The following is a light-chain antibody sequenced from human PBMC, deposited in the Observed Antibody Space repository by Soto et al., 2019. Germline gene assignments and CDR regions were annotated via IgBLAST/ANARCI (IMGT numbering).Light chain of an antibody. CDR2: GAS. CDR1: QSVSVN. V-gene: IGKV3-15*01. J-gene: IGKJ1*01. CDR3: QQYDIWPPWT. Sequence: EIVMTQSPATLSVSPGEGATLSCRASQSVSVNLAWYQQKPGQPPRLLIFGASTRATGVPARFSGSGSGTDFTLTISSLQSDDVAVYFCQQYDIWPPWTFGQGTKVEIK.